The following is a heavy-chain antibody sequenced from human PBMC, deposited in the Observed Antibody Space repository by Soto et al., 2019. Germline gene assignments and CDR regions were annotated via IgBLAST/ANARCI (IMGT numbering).Heavy chain of an antibody. D-gene: IGHD6-13*01. CDR1: GGSFSDYY. V-gene: IGHV4-34*01. J-gene: IGHJ4*02. CDR2: INHRGST. Sequence: QVQLQQWGAGLLKPSETLSLTCAVSGGSFSDYYWTWIRQPPGKGLEWIGEINHRGSTNYNPSLKRRVTISEDTTNNQDSLKLSAGTAADTAVDYCARAPRQRSSWDGGENYFDYWGQGTLVTVSS. CDR3: ARAPRQRSSWDGGENYFDY.